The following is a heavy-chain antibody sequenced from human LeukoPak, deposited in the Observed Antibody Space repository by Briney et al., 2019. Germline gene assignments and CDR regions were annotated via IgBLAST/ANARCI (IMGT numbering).Heavy chain of an antibody. D-gene: IGHD1-26*01. Sequence: GGSLRLSCAASGFTFSSYAMSWVRQAPGKGLGWVSAISGSGGSTYYADSVKGRFTISRDNSKNTLYLQMNSLRAEDTAVYYCAIYSGSYYGFDYWGQGTLVTVSS. J-gene: IGHJ4*02. V-gene: IGHV3-23*01. CDR1: GFTFSSYA. CDR2: ISGSGGST. CDR3: AIYSGSYYGFDY.